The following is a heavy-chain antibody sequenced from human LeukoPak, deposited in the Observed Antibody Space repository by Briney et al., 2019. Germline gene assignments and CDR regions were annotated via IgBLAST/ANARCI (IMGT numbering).Heavy chain of an antibody. J-gene: IGHJ4*02. V-gene: IGHV4-39*01. CDR3: ARGYSTDWAFDY. CDR1: GGSIRSSSYS. Sequence: SETLSLTCRVSGGSIRSSSYSWGWIRQPPGKGLEWIGSIYYSGSTYYNPSLKSRVTISVDTSTNQFSLKLSSVTAADAAVYYCARGYSTDWAFDYWGQGTLVTVSS. D-gene: IGHD6-19*01. CDR2: IYYSGST.